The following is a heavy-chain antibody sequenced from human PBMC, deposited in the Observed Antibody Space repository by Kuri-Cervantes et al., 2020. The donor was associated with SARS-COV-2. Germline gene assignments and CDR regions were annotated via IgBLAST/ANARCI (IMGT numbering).Heavy chain of an antibody. D-gene: IGHD3-3*01. V-gene: IGHV3-30*18. CDR3: AKDGKTYYDYWSNLYPNNAYQYYYMDV. Sequence: GESLKISCAASGFTFSSYGMHWVRQAPGKGLEWVAVISYDGSNKYYADSVKGRFTISRDNSQNTLYLQVNSLRVEDTAVYFRAKDGKTYYDYWSNLYPNNAYQYYYMDVWGKGTTVTVSS. J-gene: IGHJ6*03. CDR1: GFTFSSYG. CDR2: ISYDGSNK.